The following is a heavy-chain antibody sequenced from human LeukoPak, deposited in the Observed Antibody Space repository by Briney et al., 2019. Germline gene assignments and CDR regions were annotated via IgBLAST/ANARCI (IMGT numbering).Heavy chain of an antibody. J-gene: IGHJ3*02. CDR1: GYTFTTYD. CDR3: ARDYIRRGTIFGTREDAFDI. V-gene: IGHV1-8*03. D-gene: IGHD3-3*01. Sequence: GASVKVSCKASGYTFTTYDINWVRQATGQGLEWMGWMDPKSGNTGYAQKFQGRVTLTRDTSISTAYMDLSSLTSGDTAVYYCARDYIRRGTIFGTREDAFDIWGQGTMVTVSS. CDR2: MDPKSGNT.